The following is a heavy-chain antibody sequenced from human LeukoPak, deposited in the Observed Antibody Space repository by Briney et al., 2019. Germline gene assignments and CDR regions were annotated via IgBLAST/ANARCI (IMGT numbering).Heavy chain of an antibody. J-gene: IGHJ4*02. V-gene: IGHV4-39*01. Sequence: SETLSFTSTVSGISISSSSYYWGWIRQPPGKGLAWIESIYYSGSTYDNQSIKSRVNISVDTSKNQFSLKLNSVTAADTAVYYCARQRTDGDYHFDYWGQGTLVTVSS. D-gene: IGHD4-17*01. CDR1: GISISSSSYY. CDR2: IYYSGST. CDR3: ARQRTDGDYHFDY.